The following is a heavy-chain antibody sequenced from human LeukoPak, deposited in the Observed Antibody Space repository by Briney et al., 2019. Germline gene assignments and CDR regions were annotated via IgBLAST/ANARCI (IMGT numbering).Heavy chain of an antibody. CDR2: LYNGGDT. D-gene: IGHD6-13*01. J-gene: IGHJ3*02. V-gene: IGHV4-4*07. CDR1: GASIGSFY. Sequence: RASETLSLTCTVSGASIGSFYWVWIRQPAGKGLEWIGRLYNGGDTNYSPSLRSRVTMPADTSKNQFSLKLKSVTAADTAVYYCARGVEASGVGFYAFDIWGQGTMVTVSS. CDR3: ARGVEASGVGFYAFDI.